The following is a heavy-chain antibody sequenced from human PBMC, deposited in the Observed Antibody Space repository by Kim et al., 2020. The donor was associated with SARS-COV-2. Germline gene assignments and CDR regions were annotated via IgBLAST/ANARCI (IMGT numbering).Heavy chain of an antibody. J-gene: IGHJ4*02. D-gene: IGHD3-16*01. V-gene: IGHV1-69*13. CDR2: IIPIFGTT. Sequence: SVKVSCKASGGTFSSYAISWVRQAPGQGLEWMGGIIPIFGTTNYAQKFQGRVTITADESTSTAYMELSSLRSEDTAVYYYARVSVGGGARFDYWGQGTLVTVSS. CDR1: GGTFSSYA. CDR3: ARVSVGGGARFDY.